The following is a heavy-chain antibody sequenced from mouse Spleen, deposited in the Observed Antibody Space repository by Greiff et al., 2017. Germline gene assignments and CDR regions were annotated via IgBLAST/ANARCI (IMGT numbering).Heavy chain of an antibody. CDR1: GFNIKDDY. Sequence: EVQLQQSGAELVRPGASVKLSCTASGFNIKDDYMHWVKQRPEQGLEWIGWIDPENGDTEYASKFQGKATITADTSSNTAYLQLSSLTSEDTAVYYCTTYYSNGAMDYWGQGTSVTVSS. V-gene: IGHV14-4*01. J-gene: IGHJ4*01. CDR2: IDPENGDT. D-gene: IGHD2-5*01. CDR3: TTYYSNGAMDY.